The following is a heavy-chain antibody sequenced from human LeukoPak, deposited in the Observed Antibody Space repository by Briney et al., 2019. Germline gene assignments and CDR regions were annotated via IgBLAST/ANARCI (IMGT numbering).Heavy chain of an antibody. J-gene: IGHJ4*02. CDR2: ISGSGGST. CDR1: GFTFSSYG. V-gene: IGHV3-23*01. D-gene: IGHD3-10*01. Sequence: PGGSLRLSCAASGFTFSSYGMSWVRQAPGKGLEWVSAISGSGGSTYYADSVKGRFTISRDNSKNTLCLQMNSLRAEDTAVYYCAKDLVGSGSYWGQGTLVTVSS. CDR3: AKDLVGSGSY.